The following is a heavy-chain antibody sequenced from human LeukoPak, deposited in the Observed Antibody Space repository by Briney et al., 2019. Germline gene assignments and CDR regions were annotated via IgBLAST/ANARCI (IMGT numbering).Heavy chain of an antibody. V-gene: IGHV3-30*18. Sequence: GGSLRLSCAASGFTFSSYGMHWVRQAPGKGLEWVAVISYDGSNKYYADSVKGRFTISRDNSKNTLYLQMNSLRAEDTAVYYCAKDPTVGYGSGSYYNSWGQGTLVTVSS. J-gene: IGHJ5*02. CDR2: ISYDGSNK. CDR1: GFTFSSYG. CDR3: AKDPTVGYGSGSYYNS. D-gene: IGHD3-10*01.